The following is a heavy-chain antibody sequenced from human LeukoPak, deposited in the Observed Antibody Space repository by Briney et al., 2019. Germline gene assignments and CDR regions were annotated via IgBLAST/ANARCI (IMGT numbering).Heavy chain of an antibody. J-gene: IGHJ5*02. CDR2: GYYRGST. V-gene: IGHV4-59*08. D-gene: IGHD6-13*01. CDR1: GGSIKTNY. Sequence: SETLSLTCTVSGGSIKTNYWSWIRQPPGKGLEWIGYGYYRGSTNYNPSLKSRVTISVDTSKNQFSLKLSSVTAADTAVYYCARGYSSREPPFDPWGQGTLVTVSS. CDR3: ARGYSSREPPFDP.